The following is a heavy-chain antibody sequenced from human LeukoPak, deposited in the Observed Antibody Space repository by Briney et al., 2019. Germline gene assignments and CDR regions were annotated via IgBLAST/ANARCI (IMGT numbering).Heavy chain of an antibody. D-gene: IGHD4-17*01. CDR3: ATGNGDYVRPFDY. J-gene: IGHJ4*02. CDR2: FDPEDGET. CDR1: GYTLTELS. Sequence: ASVKVSCKVSGYTLTELSMHWVRQAPGKGLEWMGGFDPEDGETIYAQKFQGRVTMTEDTSTDTAYMELSSLRSEDTAVHYCATGNGDYVRPFDYWGQGTLVTVSS. V-gene: IGHV1-24*01.